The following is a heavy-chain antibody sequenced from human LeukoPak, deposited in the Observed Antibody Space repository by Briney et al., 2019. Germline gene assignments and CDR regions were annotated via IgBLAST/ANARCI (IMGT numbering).Heavy chain of an antibody. J-gene: IGHJ1*01. V-gene: IGHV3-7*01. CDR3: TSCGDTTAEYFQR. CDR1: GFTFYTYS. D-gene: IGHD2-21*02. Sequence: GGSLRLSCAASGFTFYTYSINWARQAPGKGLEWVAHINPDGRDTYYVDSVKGRFTISRDNAQNSMYLQMNSLRVEDTAVYYCTSCGDTTAEYFQRWGQGTLVTVSS. CDR2: INPDGRDT.